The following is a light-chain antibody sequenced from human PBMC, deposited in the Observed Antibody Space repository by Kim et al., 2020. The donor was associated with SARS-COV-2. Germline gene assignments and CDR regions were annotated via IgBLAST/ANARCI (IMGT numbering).Light chain of an antibody. CDR2: GAS. Sequence: SPGERATLYCRARQTVTSNYLAWYQQKPGQAPRLLIYGASSRATGIPDRFSGSGSGTDFTLTISRLEPEDFAVYYCQQYGSSPATFGQGTKVDIK. CDR1: QTVTSNY. CDR3: QQYGSSPAT. J-gene: IGKJ1*01. V-gene: IGKV3-20*01.